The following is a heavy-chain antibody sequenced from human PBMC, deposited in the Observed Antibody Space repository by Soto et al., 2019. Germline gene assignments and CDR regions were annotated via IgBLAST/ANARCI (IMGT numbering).Heavy chain of an antibody. CDR1: GYTFTSYG. CDR3: ARDTVRWGEGITIFGVTAPNTMDV. Sequence: ASVKVSCKASGYTFTSYGISWVRQAPGQGLEWMGWISAYNGNTNYAQKLQGRVTMTTDTSTSTAYMELRSLRSDDTAVYYCARDTVRWGEGITIFGVTAPNTMDVWGKGTTVTVSS. D-gene: IGHD3-3*01. V-gene: IGHV1-18*01. J-gene: IGHJ6*03. CDR2: ISAYNGNT.